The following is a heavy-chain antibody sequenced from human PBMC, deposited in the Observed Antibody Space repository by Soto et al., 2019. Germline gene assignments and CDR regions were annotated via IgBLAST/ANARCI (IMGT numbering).Heavy chain of an antibody. V-gene: IGHV3-23*01. D-gene: IGHD1-1*01. CDR3: AKGGRPPREPFMDV. Sequence: GGSLRLSCEASGFSFSGFTFSSYAMTWVRQAPGKGLEWVSTISGTGVSTYYTDSVKGRFTISRDNSKDTLYMRMNSLRAEDTAVYFCAKGGRPPREPFMDVWGQGTTVTVSS. J-gene: IGHJ6*02. CDR2: ISGTGVST. CDR1: GFSFSGFTFSSYA.